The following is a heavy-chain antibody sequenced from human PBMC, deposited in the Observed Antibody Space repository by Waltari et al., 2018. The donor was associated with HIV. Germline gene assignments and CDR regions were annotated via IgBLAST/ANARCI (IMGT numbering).Heavy chain of an antibody. V-gene: IGHV1-2*02. Sequence: QVQLVQSGAEVKKPGASVKVSCNASGYTFTGYYMPWVRQAPGQWLEWRGWINPNSGGTNYAQKFQGRVTMTRDTSISTAYMELSRLRSDDTAVYYCARDQGGIAVAGTPGDYWGQGTLVTVSS. D-gene: IGHD6-19*01. CDR2: INPNSGGT. CDR1: GYTFTGYY. CDR3: ARDQGGIAVAGTPGDY. J-gene: IGHJ4*02.